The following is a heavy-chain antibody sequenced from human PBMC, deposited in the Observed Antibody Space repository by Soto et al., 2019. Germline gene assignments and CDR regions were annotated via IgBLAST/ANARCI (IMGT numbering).Heavy chain of an antibody. CDR1: GGSISSSSYY. V-gene: IGHV4-39*01. CDR3: ARQVVAYCSGGSCYSPKRHWFDP. Sequence: QLQLQESGPGLVKPSETLSLTCTVSGGSISSSSYYWGWIRQPPGKGLEWIGSIYYSGSTYYNPSLKSRVTLSLDTSKNQFSLRLSSVTAADTAVYSCARQVVAYCSGGSCYSPKRHWFDPWGQGTLVTVSS. D-gene: IGHD2-15*01. CDR2: IYYSGST. J-gene: IGHJ5*02.